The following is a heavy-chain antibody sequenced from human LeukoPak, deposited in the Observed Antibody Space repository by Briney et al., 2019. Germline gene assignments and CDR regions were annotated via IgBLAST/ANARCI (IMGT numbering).Heavy chain of an antibody. D-gene: IGHD6-19*01. CDR2: INPNSGGT. V-gene: IGHV1-2*02. J-gene: IGHJ2*01. Sequence: ASVKVSCKASGYTFTGYYMHWVRQAPGQGLEWMGWINPNSGGTNYAQKFQGRVTMTRDTSISTAYMELSRLRSDDTAVYYCAREIRSSGWGSYWYFDLWGRGNLVTVSS. CDR3: AREIRSSGWGSYWYFDL. CDR1: GYTFTGYY.